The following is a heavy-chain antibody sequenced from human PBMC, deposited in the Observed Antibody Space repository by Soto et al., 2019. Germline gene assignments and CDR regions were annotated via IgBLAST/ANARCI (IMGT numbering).Heavy chain of an antibody. CDR1: GGSVSSFF. J-gene: IGHJ4*02. V-gene: IGHV4-59*02. D-gene: IGHD6-19*01. CDR2: LYYGGST. CDR3: ANGPHGWTFFDY. Sequence: SETLSLTCTVSGGSVSSFFWSWIRQPPGRGLEWIGYLYYGGSTHYSPSLKSRVTISVDTSQNQFSLNLMSVTAADTAIYYCANGPHGWTFFDYWSREPLFTVPS.